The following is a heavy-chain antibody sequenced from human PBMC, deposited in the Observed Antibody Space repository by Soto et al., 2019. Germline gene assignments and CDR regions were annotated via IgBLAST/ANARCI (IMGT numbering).Heavy chain of an antibody. CDR1: GDSITHNY. V-gene: IGHV4-59*01. J-gene: IGHJ4*02. D-gene: IGHD3-3*01. Sequence: QVQLQESGPGLVKPSETLSLACSVSGDSITHNYWIWIRQPPGKGLEWIAYISHSARINYNPSLKSRVSISLDTSQNPFSLRVTSLTPADTAVYYCARTQGSGVSDYWGQGTLVTVSS. CDR2: ISHSARI. CDR3: ARTQGSGVSDY.